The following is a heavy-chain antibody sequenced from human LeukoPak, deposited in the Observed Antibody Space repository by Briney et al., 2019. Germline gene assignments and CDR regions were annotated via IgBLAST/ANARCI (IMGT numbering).Heavy chain of an antibody. D-gene: IGHD3-16*01. V-gene: IGHV4-31*03. CDR3: ARLRLGGYSDY. CDR1: GGSISSGGYY. Sequence: PSETLSLTCTVSGGSISSGGYYWSWIRQHPGKGLEWIGYIYYSGSTYYNPSLKSRVTISVDTSKNQFSLKLSSVTAADTAVYYCARLRLGGYSDYWGQGTLVTVSS. CDR2: IYYSGST. J-gene: IGHJ4*02.